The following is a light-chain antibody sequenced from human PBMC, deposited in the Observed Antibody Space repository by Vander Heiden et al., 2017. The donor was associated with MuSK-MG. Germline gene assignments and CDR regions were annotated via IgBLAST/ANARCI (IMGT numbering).Light chain of an antibody. V-gene: IGKV3-20*01. CDR2: GAA. Sequence: EIVLTQSPGTLSLSPGERAPLSCRASQTLSITYSALYQQKPGQAPRLVIYGAASRATGTPLRFSASGSGTDFTLTSNRLEPEDRAVYYCQQYGRSPDTCGQGNKLE. CDR3: QQYGRSPDT. J-gene: IGKJ2*01. CDR1: QTLSITY.